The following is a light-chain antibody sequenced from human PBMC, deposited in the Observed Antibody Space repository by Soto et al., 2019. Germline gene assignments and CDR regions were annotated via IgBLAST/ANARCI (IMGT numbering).Light chain of an antibody. J-gene: IGLJ1*01. Sequence: QSALTQPASVSGSPGQSITISCTGTSSDVGGYNYVSWYQQHPGKAPKLMIYDVRNRPSGVSNRFSGSKSVNTASLTISVLLSEDEADYYCSSYTTISTYVFGTGTKVTVL. CDR2: DVR. CDR3: SSYTTISTYV. V-gene: IGLV2-14*01. CDR1: SSDVGGYNY.